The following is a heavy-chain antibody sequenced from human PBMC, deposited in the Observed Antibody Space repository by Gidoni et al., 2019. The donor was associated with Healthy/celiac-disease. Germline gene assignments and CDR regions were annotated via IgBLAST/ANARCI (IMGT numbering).Heavy chain of an antibody. J-gene: IGHJ4*02. D-gene: IGHD3-16*01. CDR1: GFSLSNARMG. CDR3: ARGFGVTKYYFDY. V-gene: IGHV2-26*01. Sequence: QVTLKESGPVLVQPTETLTLTCTVSGFSLSNARMGVSWIRQPPGKALEWLAHIFSNDEKSYSTSLKSRLTISKDTSKSQVVLTMTNMDPVDTATYYCARGFGVTKYYFDYWGQGTLVTVSS. CDR2: IFSNDEK.